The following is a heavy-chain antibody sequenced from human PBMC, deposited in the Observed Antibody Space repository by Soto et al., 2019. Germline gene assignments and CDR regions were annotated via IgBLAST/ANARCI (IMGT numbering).Heavy chain of an antibody. Sequence: PSETLSLTCTVSGGSTSSGGYFWSWIRQHPGKGLEWVGCIYYSGSTCYNPSLKSRVTISVDTSKNQFSLKLSSVAAADTAVYYCARFTIFGVVLAPYYFDYWGQGTLVTVSS. J-gene: IGHJ4*02. D-gene: IGHD3-3*01. CDR1: GGSTSSGGYF. V-gene: IGHV4-31*03. CDR2: IYYSGST. CDR3: ARFTIFGVVLAPYYFDY.